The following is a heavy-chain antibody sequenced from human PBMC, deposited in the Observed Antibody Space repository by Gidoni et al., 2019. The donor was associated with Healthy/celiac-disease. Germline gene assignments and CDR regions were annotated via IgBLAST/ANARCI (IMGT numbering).Heavy chain of an antibody. CDR2: IYYSGST. J-gene: IGHJ6*02. V-gene: IGHV4-39*01. Sequence: QLQLQESGPGLVKPSETLSLTCTVSGGSISSSSYYWGWIRQPPGKGLEWIGSIYYSGSTYYNPSLKSRVTISVDTSKNQFSLKLSSVTAADTAVYYCARTRRSKAALYYYGMDVWGQGTTVTVSS. CDR1: GGSISSSSYY. D-gene: IGHD6-25*01. CDR3: ARTRRSKAALYYYGMDV.